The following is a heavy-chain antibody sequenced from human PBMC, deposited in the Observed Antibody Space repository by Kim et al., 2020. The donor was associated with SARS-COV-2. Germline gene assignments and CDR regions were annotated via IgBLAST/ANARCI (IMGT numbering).Heavy chain of an antibody. Sequence: GGSLRLSCAASGFTFSSYAMHWVRQAPGKGLEWVAVISYDGSNKYYADSVKGRFTISRDNSKNTLYLQMNSLRAEDTAVYYCARSRIMITPYYGMDVWGQGTTVTVSS. D-gene: IGHD3-16*01. CDR1: GFTFSSYA. CDR2: ISYDGSNK. V-gene: IGHV3-30-3*01. CDR3: ARSRIMITPYYGMDV. J-gene: IGHJ6*02.